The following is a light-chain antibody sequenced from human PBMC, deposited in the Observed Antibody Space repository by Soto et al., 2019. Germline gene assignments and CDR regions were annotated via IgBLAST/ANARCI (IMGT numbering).Light chain of an antibody. V-gene: IGKV3-20*01. CDR3: QQYGSSPKYT. CDR2: GAS. CDR1: QSVSSSY. Sequence: EIVLTQSPGTLSLSPGERATLSCRASQSVSSSYLAWYQQKPGQAPRLLIYGASSRATGIPDRFSGSGSGTDFTITNSRLEPEDFAVYYCQQYGSSPKYTFGQGSKREIK. J-gene: IGKJ2*01.